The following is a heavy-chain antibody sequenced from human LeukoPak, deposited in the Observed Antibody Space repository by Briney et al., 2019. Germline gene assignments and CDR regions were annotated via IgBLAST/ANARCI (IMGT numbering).Heavy chain of an antibody. Sequence: SETLSLTCTVSGGSISSSGYYWGWIRQPPGKGLEWIGTISYTGNTYYNPSLNSRVTISVDTFKNQFSLNLSSVTAADTAVYYCARIGGIYHDAFDVWGQGTMVTVSS. J-gene: IGHJ3*01. D-gene: IGHD1-26*01. CDR1: GGSISSSGYY. V-gene: IGHV4-39*01. CDR3: ARIGGIYHDAFDV. CDR2: ISYTGNT.